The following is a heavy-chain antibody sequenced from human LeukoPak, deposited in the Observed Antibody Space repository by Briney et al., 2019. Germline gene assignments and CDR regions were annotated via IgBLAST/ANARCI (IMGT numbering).Heavy chain of an antibody. J-gene: IGHJ4*02. V-gene: IGHV4-4*02. Sequence: PSGTLSLTCAVSGGSISSSNWWSWVRQPPGKGLEWIGEIYHSGSTNYNPSLKSRVTISVDKSKNQFSLKLSSVTAADTAVYYCARGSHYDSSGYYFDYWGQGTLVTVSS. CDR2: IYHSGST. CDR1: GGSISSSNW. CDR3: ARGSHYDSSGYYFDY. D-gene: IGHD3-22*01.